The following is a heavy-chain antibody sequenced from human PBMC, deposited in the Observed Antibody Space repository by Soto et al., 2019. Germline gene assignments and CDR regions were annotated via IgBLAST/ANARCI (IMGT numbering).Heavy chain of an antibody. CDR3: ARPVPRHDAFDI. D-gene: IGHD6-6*01. CDR1: GFTCSSYS. Sequence: EVQLVESGGGLEQPGGSLRLSCEASGFTCSSYSMNWVRQAPGKGLEWVSYISTTSSSIYYADSVKGRFTISRDNAKNSLYLQMNSLRDEDTAVNYCARPVPRHDAFDIWGQGTMVTVSS. J-gene: IGHJ3*02. CDR2: ISTTSSSI. V-gene: IGHV3-48*02.